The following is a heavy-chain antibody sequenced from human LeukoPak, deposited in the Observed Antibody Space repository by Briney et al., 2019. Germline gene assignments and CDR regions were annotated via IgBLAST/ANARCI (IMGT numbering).Heavy chain of an antibody. CDR2: ISSSSSTI. CDR3: ARDFEDTAMVSFFDY. Sequence: GGSLRLSCAASGFTFSSYSMNWVRQAPGKGLEWVSYISSSSSTIYYADSVKGRFTISRDNAKNSLYVQMNSLRAEDTAVYYCARDFEDTAMVSFFDYWGQGTLVTVSS. CDR1: GFTFSSYS. V-gene: IGHV3-48*04. D-gene: IGHD5-18*01. J-gene: IGHJ4*02.